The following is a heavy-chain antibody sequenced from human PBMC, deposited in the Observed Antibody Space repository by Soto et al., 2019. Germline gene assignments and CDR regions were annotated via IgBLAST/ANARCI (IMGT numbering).Heavy chain of an antibody. J-gene: IGHJ4*02. D-gene: IGHD3-22*01. CDR2: ISYDGSNK. V-gene: IGHV3-30-3*01. CDR3: ARCYYDSSPYFDY. Sequence: QVQLVESGGGVVQPGRSLRLSCAASGFTFSSYAMHWVRQAPGKGLEWVAVISYDGSNKYYADSVKGRFTISRDNSKNTLYLKMNSLRDEDTAVYYCARCYYDSSPYFDYWGRGTLVTVSS. CDR1: GFTFSSYA.